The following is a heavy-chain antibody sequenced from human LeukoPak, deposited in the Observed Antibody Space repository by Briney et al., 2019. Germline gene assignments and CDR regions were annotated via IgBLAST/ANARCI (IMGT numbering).Heavy chain of an antibody. CDR3: ARQGRVGNNYFDS. CDR1: VYNFTSYY. CDR2: IKPSGGST. V-gene: IGHV1-46*01. J-gene: IGHJ5*01. D-gene: IGHD1-26*01. Sequence: ASVKVSCKASVYNFTSYYIHWVRQAPGQRLEWMGIIKPSGGSTSYAQKFQVKVTMTRDMSPSTVYMELSSLRSEDTAVYYCARQGRVGNNYFDSWGQGILVTVSS.